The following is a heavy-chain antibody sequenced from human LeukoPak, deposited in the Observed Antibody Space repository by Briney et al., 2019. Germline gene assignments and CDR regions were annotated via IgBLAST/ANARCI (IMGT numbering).Heavy chain of an antibody. CDR3: AKDRAGSYLDAFDI. D-gene: IGHD1-26*01. Sequence: GGSLRLSCAASGFTFSSYGMHWVCQAPGKGLEWVAVISYDGSNKYYADSVKGRFTISRDNSKNTLYLQMNSLRAEDTAVYYCAKDRAGSYLDAFDIWGQGTMVTVSS. CDR1: GFTFSSYG. J-gene: IGHJ3*02. V-gene: IGHV3-30*18. CDR2: ISYDGSNK.